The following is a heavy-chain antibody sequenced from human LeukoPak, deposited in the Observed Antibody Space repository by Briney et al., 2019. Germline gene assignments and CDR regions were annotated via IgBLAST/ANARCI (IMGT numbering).Heavy chain of an antibody. D-gene: IGHD3-9*01. CDR2: ISSSGSTI. Sequence: GGSLRLSCAASGFTFSSYEMNWVRQAPGKGLEWVSYISSSGSTIYYADSVKGRFTISRDNAKNSLYLQMNSLRAEDTAVYYCARALPPGELRYFDWSAFDYWGQGTLVTVSS. J-gene: IGHJ4*02. CDR1: GFTFSSYE. V-gene: IGHV3-48*03. CDR3: ARALPPGELRYFDWSAFDY.